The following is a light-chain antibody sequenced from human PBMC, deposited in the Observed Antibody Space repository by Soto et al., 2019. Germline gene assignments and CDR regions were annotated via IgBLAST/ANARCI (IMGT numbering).Light chain of an antibody. Sequence: DIQMTQSPSSVSAAVGDRVTITCRASQGFSRWVAWYQQKPGKAPKLLISAASSLQSGVPSRFSCSGSGTDFTLTISSLQPEDFATYYCQQADSFPRALSFAGGTKVEIK. CDR2: AAS. CDR3: QQADSFPRALS. V-gene: IGKV1D-12*01. CDR1: QGFSRW. J-gene: IGKJ4*01.